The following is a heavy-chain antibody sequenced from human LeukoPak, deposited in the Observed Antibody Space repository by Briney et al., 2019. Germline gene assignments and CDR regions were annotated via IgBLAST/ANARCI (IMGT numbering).Heavy chain of an antibody. CDR3: ASHIYYYYYMDV. J-gene: IGHJ6*03. CDR2: IYSGGST. CDR1: GFTVSSNY. V-gene: IGHV3-66*02. D-gene: IGHD2-21*01. Sequence: GGSLRLSCAASGFTVSSNYMSWVRQAPGKGLEWVSVIYSGGSTYYANSVKGRFTISRDNSKNTLYLQMNSLRAEDTAVYYCASHIYYYYYMDVWGKGTTVTVSS.